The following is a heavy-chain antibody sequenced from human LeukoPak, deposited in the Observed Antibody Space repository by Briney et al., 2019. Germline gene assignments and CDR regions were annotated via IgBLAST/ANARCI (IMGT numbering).Heavy chain of an antibody. Sequence: SETLSLTCTVSGGSISSGSYYWSWIRQPAGKGLEWIGRIYTSGSTNHNPSLKSRVTISVDTSKNQFSLKLSSVTAADTAVYYCAREPITMVRGVIRYGMDVWGQGTTVTVSS. D-gene: IGHD3-10*01. J-gene: IGHJ6*02. V-gene: IGHV4-61*02. CDR3: AREPITMVRGVIRYGMDV. CDR1: GGSISSGSYY. CDR2: IYTSGST.